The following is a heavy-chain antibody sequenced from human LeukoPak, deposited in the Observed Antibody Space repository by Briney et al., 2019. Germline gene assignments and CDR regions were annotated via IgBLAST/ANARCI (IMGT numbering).Heavy chain of an antibody. D-gene: IGHD3-10*01. CDR1: GFPLRNAW. CDR2: IKSKTDGGTT. Sequence: PGGPLRLSCAPPGFPLRNAWMSWVRQAPGKGLEWVGRIKSKTDGGTTDYAAPVKGRFTISRDDSKSIAYLQMNSLKTEDTAVYYCTRDWQARVRGVIIHGNWFDPWGQGTLVTVSS. V-gene: IGHV3-15*01. CDR3: TRDWQARVRGVIIHGNWFDP. J-gene: IGHJ5*02.